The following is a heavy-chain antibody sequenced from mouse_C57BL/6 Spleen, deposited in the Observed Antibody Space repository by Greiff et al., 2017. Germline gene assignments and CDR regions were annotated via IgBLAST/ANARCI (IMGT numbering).Heavy chain of an antibody. J-gene: IGHJ2*01. CDR1: GYSFTGYF. D-gene: IGHD1-1*01. V-gene: IGHV1-20*01. Sequence: VQLQQSGPELVKPGDSVKISCKASGYSFTGYFMNWVMQSHGKSLEWIGRINPYNGDTFYNQKFKGKATLTVDKSSSTAHMERRGLTSEDSAVYYCAMGYYGSSPWYFDYWGQGTTLTVSS. CDR3: AMGYYGSSPWYFDY. CDR2: INPYNGDT.